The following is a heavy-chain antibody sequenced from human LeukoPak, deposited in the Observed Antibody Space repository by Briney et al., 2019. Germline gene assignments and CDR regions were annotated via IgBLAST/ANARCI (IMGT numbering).Heavy chain of an antibody. Sequence: ASVKVSCKASGYTFTSYYMHWVRQAPGQGLEWMGIINPSGGSTSYAQKFQGRVTMTRDMSTSTVYMELSSLRSEDTAVYYCALGSYYKFYMDVWGKGDHGHRLL. CDR1: GYTFTSYY. V-gene: IGHV1-46*01. CDR3: ALGSYYKFYMDV. CDR2: INPSGGST. D-gene: IGHD3-10*01. J-gene: IGHJ6*03.